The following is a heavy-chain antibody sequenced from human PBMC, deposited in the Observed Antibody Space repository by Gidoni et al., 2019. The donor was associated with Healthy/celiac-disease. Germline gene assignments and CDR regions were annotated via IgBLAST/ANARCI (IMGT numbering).Heavy chain of an antibody. CDR1: GFTFSSYG. V-gene: IGHV3-33*01. Sequence: QVQLVESGGGVVQPGRSLRLSCAASGFTFSSYGMHWVRQAPGKGLEWVAVIWYDGSNKYYADSVKGRFTISRDNSKNTLYLQMNSLRAEDTAVYYCARARGRPIFGVVITDDAFDIWGQGTMVTVSS. D-gene: IGHD3-3*01. CDR3: ARARGRPIFGVVITDDAFDI. CDR2: IWYDGSNK. J-gene: IGHJ3*02.